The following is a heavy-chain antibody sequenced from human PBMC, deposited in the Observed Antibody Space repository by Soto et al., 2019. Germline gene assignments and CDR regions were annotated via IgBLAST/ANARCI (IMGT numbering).Heavy chain of an antibody. D-gene: IGHD6-19*01. J-gene: IGHJ3*02. Sequence: VPTLVNPTQGLTLTCTFSGFSLRTTGVGVGWIRQPPGKALEWLALLYWDDDNRYNPSLKSRLTLTKDTSKSQVVLTLTNVDPPDTATYYCAHNPTQDSGAFDIWGQGTMVTV. CDR3: AHNPTQDSGAFDI. CDR1: GFSLRTTGVG. CDR2: LYWDDDN. V-gene: IGHV2-5*02.